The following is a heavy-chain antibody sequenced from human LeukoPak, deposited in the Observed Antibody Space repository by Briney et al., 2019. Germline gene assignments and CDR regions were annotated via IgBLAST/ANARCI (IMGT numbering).Heavy chain of an antibody. Sequence: PGGSLRLSCAASGFTSSSYSMNWVRQAPGKGLEWVSSISSSSDYIYYADSVKGRFTISRDNAKSSLYLQMNSLRAEDTAVYYCARVGYCSGGSCYYYYYGMDVWGQGTTVTVSS. D-gene: IGHD2-15*01. CDR1: GFTSSSYS. CDR2: ISSSSDYI. V-gene: IGHV3-21*01. J-gene: IGHJ6*02. CDR3: ARVGYCSGGSCYYYYYGMDV.